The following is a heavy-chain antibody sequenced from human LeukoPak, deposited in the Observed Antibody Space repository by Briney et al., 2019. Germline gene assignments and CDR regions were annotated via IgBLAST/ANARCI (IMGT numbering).Heavy chain of an antibody. CDR3: ARAEGSGSSFDY. CDR1: GFTFSSYG. V-gene: IGHV3-21*01. J-gene: IGHJ4*02. D-gene: IGHD3-10*01. CDR2: ISSSSTYI. Sequence: PGRSLRLSCAASGFTFSSYGMHWVRQAPGKGLEWVSSISSSSTYIYYADSVKGRFTISRDNAKNSLYLQMNSLRVEDTAVYYCARAEGSGSSFDYWGQGTLVTVSS.